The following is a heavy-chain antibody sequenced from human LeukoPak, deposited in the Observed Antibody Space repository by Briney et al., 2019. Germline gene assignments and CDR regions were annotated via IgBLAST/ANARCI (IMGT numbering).Heavy chain of an antibody. J-gene: IGHJ4*02. CDR3: VRAGYYGSGSYRTFDS. CDR1: GGSFSGYY. CDR2: INHSGST. Sequence: SETLSLTCAVYGGSFSGYYWSWIRQPPGKGLEWIGEINHSGSTNYNPSLKSRLTISVDTSKNQFSLKLSSVTAADTAVFYCVRAGYYGSGSYRTFDSWGQGTLVTVSS. D-gene: IGHD3-10*01. V-gene: IGHV4-34*09.